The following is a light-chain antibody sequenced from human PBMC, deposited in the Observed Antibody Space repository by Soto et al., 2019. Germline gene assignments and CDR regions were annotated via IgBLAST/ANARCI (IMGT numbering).Light chain of an antibody. J-gene: IGKJ1*01. V-gene: IGKV1-9*01. CDR2: SAS. CDR1: QDIDNF. CDR3: QQLNDSPRT. Sequence: IHLARAPSFRPASVWDRFTLPVRASQDIDNFLAWYQQIPGKAPNLLIHSASTLQSGVPSRFSGSGSATEFTLTISSLQPEDFATYYCQQLNDSPRTFGQGTKVDIK.